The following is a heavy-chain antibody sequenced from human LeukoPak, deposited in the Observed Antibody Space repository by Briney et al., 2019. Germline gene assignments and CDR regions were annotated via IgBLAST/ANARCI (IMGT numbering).Heavy chain of an antibody. J-gene: IGHJ5*02. Sequence: ASVKVSCKASGYTFTSYGISWVRQAPGQGLEWVGWISAYNGNTNYAQKLQGRVTMITDTSTSTAYMELRSLRSDDTAVYYCARGHLKRSHGYSYGYNWFDPWAREPWSPSPQ. D-gene: IGHD5-18*01. V-gene: IGHV1-18*01. CDR1: GYTFTSYG. CDR2: ISAYNGNT. CDR3: ARGHLKRSHGYSYGYNWFDP.